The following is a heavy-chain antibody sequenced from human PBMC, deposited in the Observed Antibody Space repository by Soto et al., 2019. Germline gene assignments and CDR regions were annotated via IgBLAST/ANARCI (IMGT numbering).Heavy chain of an antibody. J-gene: IGHJ4*02. V-gene: IGHV3-15*01. CDR1: GFTFSNAW. Sequence: EVQLVESGGGLVKPGGSLRLSCAASGFTFSNAWMSWVRQAPGKGLEWVGRIKSKTDGGTTDYAAPVKGRFTISRDDSKNTLYLQMNSLKTEDTAVYYCTTDPSLGITPGRGVYWGQGTLVTVSS. D-gene: IGHD1-20*01. CDR2: IKSKTDGGTT. CDR3: TTDPSLGITPGRGVY.